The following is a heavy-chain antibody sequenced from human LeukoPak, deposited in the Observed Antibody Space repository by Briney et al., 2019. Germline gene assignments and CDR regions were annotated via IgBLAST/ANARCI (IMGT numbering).Heavy chain of an antibody. CDR1: GYIFTGYY. Sequence: ASVKVSCKASGYIFTGYYMHWVRQAPGQGLEWMGWINPNSGGTNYAQKFQGRVTMTRDTSITTAYMELSRLRSDDTAVYYCARMYYYGLGTYYGDYWGQGTLVTVSS. CDR2: INPNSGGT. J-gene: IGHJ4*02. V-gene: IGHV1-2*02. CDR3: ARMYYYGLGTYYGDY. D-gene: IGHD3-10*01.